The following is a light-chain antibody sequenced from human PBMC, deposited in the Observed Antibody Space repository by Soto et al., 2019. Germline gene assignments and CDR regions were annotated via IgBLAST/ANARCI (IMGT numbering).Light chain of an antibody. CDR3: QQSYSTRPYT. CDR2: AAS. V-gene: IGKV1-39*01. J-gene: IGKJ2*01. CDR1: QSISSY. Sequence: DIQMTQSPSSLSASVGDRVTITCRASQSISSYLNWYQQKPGKAPKLLIYAASSLQSGVPSRFSGSESGTDLTLIISSLQPEDFATYYCQQSYSTRPYTFGQGNKLEIK.